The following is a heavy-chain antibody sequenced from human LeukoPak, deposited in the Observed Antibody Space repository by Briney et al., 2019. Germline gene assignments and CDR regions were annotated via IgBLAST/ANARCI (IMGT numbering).Heavy chain of an antibody. D-gene: IGHD1-1*01. CDR1: GGTFSSYA. CDR2: IIPIFGTA. J-gene: IGHJ6*02. V-gene: IGHV1-69*13. Sequence: SVKVSCKASGGTFSSYAISWVRQAPGQGLEWMGGIIPIFGTANYAQKFQGRVTITADESTSTAYMELSSLRSEDTAVYYCARDPRWGADHGTQTVENDYYYYGMDVWGQGTTVTVSS. CDR3: ARDPRWGADHGTQTVENDYYYYGMDV.